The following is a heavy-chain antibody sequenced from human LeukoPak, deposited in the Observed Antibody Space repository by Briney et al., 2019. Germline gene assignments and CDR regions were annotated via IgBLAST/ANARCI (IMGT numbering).Heavy chain of an antibody. V-gene: IGHV4-34*01. J-gene: IGHJ5*02. CDR2: INHSGST. Sequence: SETLSLTCAVYGGSFSGYYWSWIRQPPGKGLEWIGEINHSGSTNYNPSLKSRVTISVDTSKNQFSLKLSSVTAADTAVYYCARGKGAYSYGDYWFDPWGQGTLVTVSS. CDR1: GGSFSGYY. D-gene: IGHD5-18*01. CDR3: ARGKGAYSYGDYWFDP.